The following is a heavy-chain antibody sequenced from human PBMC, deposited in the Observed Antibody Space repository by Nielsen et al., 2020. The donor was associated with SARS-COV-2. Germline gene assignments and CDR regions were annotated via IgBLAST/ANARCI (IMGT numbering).Heavy chain of an antibody. V-gene: IGHV4-39*01. J-gene: IGHJ4*02. CDR2: IYYSGST. Sequence: SETLSLTCTVSGGSISSGSYYWGWIRQPPGKGLEWIGSIYYSGSTYYNPSLKSRVTISVDTSKNQFSLKLSSVTAADTAVYYCARLGLSYSYGFDYWGQGTLVTVSS. D-gene: IGHD5-18*01. CDR1: GGSISSGSYY. CDR3: ARLGLSYSYGFDY.